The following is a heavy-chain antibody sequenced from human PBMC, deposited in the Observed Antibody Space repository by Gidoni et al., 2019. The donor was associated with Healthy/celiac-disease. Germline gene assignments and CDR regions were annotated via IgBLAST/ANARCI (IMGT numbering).Heavy chain of an antibody. CDR1: GGTFSSYA. V-gene: IGHV1-69*06. CDR2: IIPIFGTA. Sequence: QVQLVQSGAEVKKPGSSVKVSCKASGGTFSSYAISWVRQAPGQGLEWMGGIIPIFGTANYAQKFQGRVTITADKSTSTAYMELSSLRSEDTAVYYCARGGYYYDSSGYYIFDYWGQGTLVTVS. J-gene: IGHJ4*02. D-gene: IGHD3-22*01. CDR3: ARGGYYYDSSGYYIFDY.